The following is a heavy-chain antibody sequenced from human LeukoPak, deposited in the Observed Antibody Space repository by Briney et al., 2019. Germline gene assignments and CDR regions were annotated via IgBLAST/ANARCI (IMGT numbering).Heavy chain of an antibody. CDR1: GYSISSGYY. CDR2: IYHSGST. Sequence: SGTLSLTCTVSGYSISSGYYWGWIRQPPGKGLEWIGSIYHSGSTYYNPSLKSRVTISVDTSKNQFSLQLNSVTPEDTAVYYCARTTVRGRFDPWGQGTLVTVSS. V-gene: IGHV4-38-2*02. D-gene: IGHD3-10*01. CDR3: ARTTVRGRFDP. J-gene: IGHJ5*02.